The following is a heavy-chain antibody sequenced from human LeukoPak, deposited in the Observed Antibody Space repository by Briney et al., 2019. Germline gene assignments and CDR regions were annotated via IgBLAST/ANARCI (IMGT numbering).Heavy chain of an antibody. D-gene: IGHD5-18*01. CDR3: AKGHTYGLGESYLDF. CDR1: GYTFDDYA. CDR2: ISWNSGSI. J-gene: IGHJ4*02. Sequence: GGSLRLSCEASGYTFDDYARHWVRQAPGKGLEWVSDISWNSGSIGYADSVKGRFTISRDNGKNSLYLQMNSLRTEDTALYYCAKGHTYGLGESYLDFWGQGTLVSVSS. V-gene: IGHV3-9*01.